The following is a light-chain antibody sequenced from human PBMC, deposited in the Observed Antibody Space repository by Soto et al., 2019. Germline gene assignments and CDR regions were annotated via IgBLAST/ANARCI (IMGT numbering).Light chain of an antibody. J-gene: IGKJ1*01. CDR1: QSASGSY. CDR2: GAS. V-gene: IGKV3-20*01. Sequence: EIVLTQSPGTLSLSPGERATLSCRASQSASGSYLAWYQPKPGQAPRLLIYGASSRATGIPDRFSGSGFGTDFKSTIRRLEPEDFALYYCQQYGSSPRSWTFGQGTKVEI. CDR3: QQYGSSPRSWT.